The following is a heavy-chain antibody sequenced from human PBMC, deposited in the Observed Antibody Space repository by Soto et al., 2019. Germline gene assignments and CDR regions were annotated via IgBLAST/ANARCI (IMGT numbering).Heavy chain of an antibody. D-gene: IGHD5-18*01. CDR3: AACGYSYGPFDY. J-gene: IGHJ4*02. CDR2: IYYSGST. CDR1: GVYISGVGFY. Sequence: SLPLPVTCTVAGVYISGVGFYWSWKRQHPGKGLEWIGYIYYSGSTYYNPSLKSRVTISVDTSKNQFSLRLSSVTAADTAVYYCAACGYSYGPFDYWGQGTLVTVSS. V-gene: IGHV4-31*03.